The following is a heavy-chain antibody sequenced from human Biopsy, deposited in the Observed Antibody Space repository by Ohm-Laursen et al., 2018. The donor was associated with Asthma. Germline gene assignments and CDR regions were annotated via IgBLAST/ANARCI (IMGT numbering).Heavy chain of an antibody. Sequence: SVKVSFKAPGGTFSNFAISWVRQAPGQGLEWLGGIMTVFGTTNYAQKFQGRVTITADESTSTAYMEVTSLRSEDTAIYYCARCQVGYSSGWSLLLKKIYYSGMDVWGQGTAVTVSS. J-gene: IGHJ6*02. CDR1: GGTFSNFA. CDR2: IMTVFGTT. V-gene: IGHV1-69*13. CDR3: ARCQVGYSSGWSLLLKKIYYSGMDV. D-gene: IGHD6-19*01.